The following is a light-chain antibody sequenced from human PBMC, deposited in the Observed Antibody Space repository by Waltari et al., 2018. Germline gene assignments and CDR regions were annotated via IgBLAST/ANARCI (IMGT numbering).Light chain of an antibody. Sequence: DIVMTQSPDSLAVSLGERATINCKSSQTLLYNSNSRNYLAWYQQKPGQPRKLLIYWASTRHSGVPDRFSGSGSGTDFTLTISSLQAEDVAVYSCQQYYSMPSNVGTGTKVDIK. CDR2: WAS. V-gene: IGKV4-1*01. CDR1: QTLLYNSNSRNY. CDR3: QQYYSMPSN. J-gene: IGKJ3*01.